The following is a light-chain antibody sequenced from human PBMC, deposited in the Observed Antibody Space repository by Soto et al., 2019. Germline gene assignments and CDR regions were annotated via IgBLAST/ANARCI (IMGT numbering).Light chain of an antibody. CDR2: GAS. J-gene: IGKJ2*01. V-gene: IGKV3-15*01. Sequence: EIVMTQSPATLSVSPGERATLSCRASQSVGSDLAWYQQRPGQAPRLVIFGASTRATGIPARFSGSGSGTGFTLPISSLQSEDLAVYYCQQYNDWPPYTFGQGTKLEIK. CDR1: QSVGSD. CDR3: QQYNDWPPYT.